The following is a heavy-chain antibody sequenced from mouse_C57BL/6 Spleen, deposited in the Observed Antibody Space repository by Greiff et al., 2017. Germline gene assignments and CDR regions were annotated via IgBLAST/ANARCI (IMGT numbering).Heavy chain of an antibody. CDR1: GYTFTSYW. D-gene: IGHD4-1*01. Sequence: VQLQQSGTVLARPGASVKMSCKTSGYTFTSYWMHWVQQRPGQGLEWIGAIYPGNSDTSYNQKVKGKAKLTAVTPASTAYLEISSLTNEDSAAYYCTREAGTEAMDYWGQGTSVTVSS. CDR2: IYPGNSDT. CDR3: TREAGTEAMDY. V-gene: IGHV1-5*01. J-gene: IGHJ4*01.